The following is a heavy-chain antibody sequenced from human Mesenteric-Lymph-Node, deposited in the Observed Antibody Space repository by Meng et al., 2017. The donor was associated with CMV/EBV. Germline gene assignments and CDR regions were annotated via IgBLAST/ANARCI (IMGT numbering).Heavy chain of an antibody. CDR1: GFTFSTYS. CDR2: ISSSGGLK. D-gene: IGHD2-8*01. V-gene: IGHV3-21*01. CDR3: TRRYCTNGVCTFDY. Sequence: GESLKISCAASGFTFSTYSMSWVRQAPGKGLEWVSSISSSGGLKYYADSVKGRFTISRDNTKNSLYLQMNSLRAEDTAVYYCTRRYCTNGVCTFDYWGQGTLVTVSS. J-gene: IGHJ4*02.